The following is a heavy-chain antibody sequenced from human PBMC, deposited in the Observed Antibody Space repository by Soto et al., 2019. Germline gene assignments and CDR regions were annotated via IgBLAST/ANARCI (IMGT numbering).Heavy chain of an antibody. J-gene: IGHJ4*02. CDR2: INHSGST. CDR3: ARLSTSCYDY. Sequence: SETLSLTCAVYGGSFSGYYWSWIRQPPGRGLEWIGEINHSGSTNYNPSLKSRVTISVDTSKNQFSLKLSSVTAADTAVYYCARLSTSCYDYWGQGTLVTVSS. D-gene: IGHD2-2*01. CDR1: GGSFSGYY. V-gene: IGHV4-34*01.